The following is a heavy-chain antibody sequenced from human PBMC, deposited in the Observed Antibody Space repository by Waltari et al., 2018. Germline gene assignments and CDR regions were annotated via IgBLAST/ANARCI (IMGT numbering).Heavy chain of an antibody. CDR1: GYSISTVESF. CDR2: IYHSGNT. V-gene: IGHV4-38-2*02. J-gene: IGHJ6*02. D-gene: IGHD3-16*01. CDR3: ARDLGHKVDV. Sequence: QVQLQESGPGLLRPSETLSLTCAVSGYSISTVESFWGWIRQPPGTGLGWIGSIYHSGNTCYNPSLKRPVTSSFETSKNHFSLTLRSVTAADTAVYFWARDLGHKVDVWGQGTTVTVSS.